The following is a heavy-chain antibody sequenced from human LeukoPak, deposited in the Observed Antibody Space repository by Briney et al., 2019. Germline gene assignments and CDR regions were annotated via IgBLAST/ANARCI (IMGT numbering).Heavy chain of an antibody. CDR2: IKQDGSEK. D-gene: IGHD3-22*01. CDR1: GFTFSSYW. CDR3: AKENWVYNWKYDSSGSGINY. Sequence: PGGSLRLSCAASGFTFSSYWMSWVRQAPGKGLEWVANIKQDGSEKYYVDSVKGRFTISRDNAKNSLYLQMNSLRAEDTAVYYCAKENWVYNWKYDSSGSGINYWGQGTRVTVSS. V-gene: IGHV3-7*03. J-gene: IGHJ4*02.